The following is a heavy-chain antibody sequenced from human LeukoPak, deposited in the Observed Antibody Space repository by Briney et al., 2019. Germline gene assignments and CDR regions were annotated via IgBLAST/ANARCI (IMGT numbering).Heavy chain of an antibody. V-gene: IGHV1-18*01. D-gene: IGHD3-22*01. CDR2: ISAYNGNT. J-gene: IGHJ4*02. Sequence: ASVKVSCKASGYTFTSYGISWVRQAPGQGLEWMGWISAYNGNTNYAQKLQGRVTMTTDTSTSTAYMELRSLRSDDTAVYYCARVFSGDLSSGYRYYFDYWGQGTLVTVSS. CDR1: GYTFTSYG. CDR3: ARVFSGDLSSGYRYYFDY.